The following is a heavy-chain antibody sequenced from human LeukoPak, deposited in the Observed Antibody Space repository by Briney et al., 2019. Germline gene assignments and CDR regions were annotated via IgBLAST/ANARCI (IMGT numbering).Heavy chain of an antibody. CDR2: IYTSGST. CDR3: ARTSGSYLGPVPYYYYMDV. D-gene: IGHD1-26*01. J-gene: IGHJ6*03. V-gene: IGHV4-4*07. CDR1: GGSISSYY. Sequence: SETLSLTCTVSGGSISSYYWSWIRQPAGKGLEWIGRIYTSGSTNYNPSLKSRGTMSVDTSKNQFSLQLSSVPAADTAVYYCARTSGSYLGPVPYYYYMDVWGKGTTVTVSS.